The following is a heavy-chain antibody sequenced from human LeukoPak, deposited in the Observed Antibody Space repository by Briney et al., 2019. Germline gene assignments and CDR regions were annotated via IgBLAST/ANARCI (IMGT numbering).Heavy chain of an antibody. Sequence: GRSLRLSCAASGFTFSNYGMHWVRQAPRKGLEWGVVISYDGSNKYYADSVMGRFTISRDNSKNTLYLQMNSMRAEDTAVYYCANGYYYGSGSYYKEAFDIWGQGTMVTVSS. J-gene: IGHJ3*02. CDR1: GFTFSNYG. D-gene: IGHD3-10*01. V-gene: IGHV3-30*18. CDR2: ISYDGSNK. CDR3: ANGYYYGSGSYYKEAFDI.